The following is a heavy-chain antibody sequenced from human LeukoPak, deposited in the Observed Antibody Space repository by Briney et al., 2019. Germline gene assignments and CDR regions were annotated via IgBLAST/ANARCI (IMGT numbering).Heavy chain of an antibody. J-gene: IGHJ4*02. CDR3: CVVVPAARWRVFDY. V-gene: IGHV3-23*01. D-gene: IGHD2-2*01. CDR2: ISGSGGST. CDR1: GFTFSSYA. Sequence: PGGSLRLPCAASGFTFSSYAMSWVRQAPGKGLEWVSAISGSGGSTYYADSVKGRFTISRDNSKNTLYLQMNSLRAEDTAVYYCCVVVPAARWRVFDYWGQGTLVTVSS.